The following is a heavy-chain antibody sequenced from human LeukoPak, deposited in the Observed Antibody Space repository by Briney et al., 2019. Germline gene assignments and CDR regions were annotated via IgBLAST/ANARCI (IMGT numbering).Heavy chain of an antibody. CDR1: GFTFSSYG. CDR2: ISYDGSNK. Sequence: GGSLRLSCAASGFTFSSYGMHWVRQAPGKGLEWMAVISYDGSNKYYADSVKGRFTISRDNSKNTLYLQMNSLRAEDTAVYYCAKSVWFGDLDYWGQGTLVTVSS. J-gene: IGHJ4*02. V-gene: IGHV3-30*18. CDR3: AKSVWFGDLDY. D-gene: IGHD3-10*01.